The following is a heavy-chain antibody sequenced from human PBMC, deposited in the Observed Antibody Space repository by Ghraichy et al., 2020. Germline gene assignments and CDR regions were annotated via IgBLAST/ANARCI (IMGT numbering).Heavy chain of an antibody. CDR1: GFTVSSNY. CDR3: ARIDVLRYFDL. D-gene: IGHD3-22*01. J-gene: IGHJ2*01. V-gene: IGHV3-66*02. Sequence: GGSLRLSCAASGFTVSSNYMSWVRQAPGKGLEWVSVIYSGGSTYYADSVKGRFTISRDNSKNTLYLQMNNLRAEDTALYYCARIDVLRYFDLWGRGTLVTVSS. CDR2: IYSGGST.